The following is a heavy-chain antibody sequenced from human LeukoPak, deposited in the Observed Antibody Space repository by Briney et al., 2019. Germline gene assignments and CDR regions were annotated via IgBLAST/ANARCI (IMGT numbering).Heavy chain of an antibody. V-gene: IGHV4-31*03. CDR2: IYNSGST. Sequence: PSETLSLTCTVSGGSISSGGYYWSWIRQYPGKGLEWIGYIYNSGSTDYNPSLKSRVTISGDTSKNQFSLKLSSVTAADTAVYYCARSSAGYYSAYFFDYWGQGTLVTVSS. D-gene: IGHD3-22*01. J-gene: IGHJ4*02. CDR1: GGSISSGGYY. CDR3: ARSSAGYYSAYFFDY.